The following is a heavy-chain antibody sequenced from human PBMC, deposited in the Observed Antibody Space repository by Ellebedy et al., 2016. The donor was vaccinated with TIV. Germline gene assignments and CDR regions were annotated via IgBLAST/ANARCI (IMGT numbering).Heavy chain of an antibody. Sequence: GGSLRLSXAASGFTFSSYDMHWVRQAPGKGLEWVAVIWYDGSNKYYADSVKGRFTISRDNSKNTLYLQMNSLRAEDTAVYYCARESRIAVAHGMDVWGQGTTVTVSS. J-gene: IGHJ6*02. CDR1: GFTFSSYD. CDR3: ARESRIAVAHGMDV. V-gene: IGHV3-33*01. D-gene: IGHD6-19*01. CDR2: IWYDGSNK.